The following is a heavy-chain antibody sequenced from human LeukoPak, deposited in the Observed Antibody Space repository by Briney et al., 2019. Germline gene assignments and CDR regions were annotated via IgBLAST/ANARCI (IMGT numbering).Heavy chain of an antibody. Sequence: PGGSLRLSCAVSGFTFSSYAMSWVRQAPGKWLEWVSAISGSGGSTYYADSVKGRFTISRDNSKNTLYLQMNSLRAEDTAVYYCAKAPSASSSWRRYFDYWGQGTLVTVSS. V-gene: IGHV3-23*01. CDR2: ISGSGGST. J-gene: IGHJ4*02. D-gene: IGHD6-13*01. CDR3: AKAPSASSSWRRYFDY. CDR1: GFTFSSYA.